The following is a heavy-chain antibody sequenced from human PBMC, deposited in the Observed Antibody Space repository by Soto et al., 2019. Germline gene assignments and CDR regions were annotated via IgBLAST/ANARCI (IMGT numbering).Heavy chain of an antibody. Sequence: GGSLRLSCSASGFTFHTCGMHWVRQAPGEGLEWVAVISYDGSEKYYVDSVKGRFTISKDNSKNTLYLQMNSLRPEDTAVYYCAKSPNFYCSSPNCYKYYFDHWGQGTRVTVSS. V-gene: IGHV3-30*18. CDR2: ISYDGSEK. CDR3: AKSPNFYCSSPNCYKYYFDH. CDR1: GFTFHTCG. J-gene: IGHJ4*02. D-gene: IGHD2-2*02.